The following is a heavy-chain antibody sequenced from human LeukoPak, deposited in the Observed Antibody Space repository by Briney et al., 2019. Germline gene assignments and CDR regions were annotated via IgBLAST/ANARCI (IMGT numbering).Heavy chain of an antibody. CDR2: ISAYNGNT. CDR3: ASYGDYSLNFDY. CDR1: GYTFTSYG. J-gene: IGHJ4*02. V-gene: IGHV1-18*03. Sequence: ASVKVSCKASGYTFTSYGISWVRQAPGQGLEWMGWISAYNGNTNYAQKLQGRVTMTTDTSTSTAYMELRRLRSDDMAVYYCASYGDYSLNFDYWGQGTLVTVSS. D-gene: IGHD4-17*01.